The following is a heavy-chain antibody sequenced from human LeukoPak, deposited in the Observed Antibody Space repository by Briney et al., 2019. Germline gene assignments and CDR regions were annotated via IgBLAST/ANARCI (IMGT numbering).Heavy chain of an antibody. CDR3: ARGAEAVIERYYYYYMDV. D-gene: IGHD2-21*01. V-gene: IGHV4-4*07. CDR2: IYTSGST. CDR1: GGSISSYY. Sequence: SETLSLTCTVSGGSISSYYWSWIRQPAGKGLEWIGRIYTSGSTNYNPSLKSRVTMSVDTSKNQFSLKLSSVTAADTAVYYCARGAEAVIERYYYYYMDVWGKGTTVTISS. J-gene: IGHJ6*03.